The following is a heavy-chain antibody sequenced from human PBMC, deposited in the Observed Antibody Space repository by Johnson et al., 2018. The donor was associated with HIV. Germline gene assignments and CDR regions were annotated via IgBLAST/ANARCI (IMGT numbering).Heavy chain of an antibody. D-gene: IGHD1-26*01. Sequence: VQLVESGGGVVQPGRSLRLSCAASGFTFSSHGMHWVRQAPGKGLEWVAVIWYDGSNKYYADSVKGRFTISRDNSKNTLYLQMNSLRAEDTAVYYCAKGRPGIGLMSFDIWGQGTMVTVSS. CDR3: AKGRPGIGLMSFDI. CDR2: IWYDGSNK. V-gene: IGHV3-33*06. CDR1: GFTFSSHG. J-gene: IGHJ3*02.